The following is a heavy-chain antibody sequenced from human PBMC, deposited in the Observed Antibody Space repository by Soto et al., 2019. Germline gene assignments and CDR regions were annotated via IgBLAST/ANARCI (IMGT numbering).Heavy chain of an antibody. V-gene: IGHV3-23*01. CDR3: ARDYDILTVQKISHTFDY. CDR2: ISSGGGGT. J-gene: IGHJ4*02. Sequence: GGSLRLSCAASGFTFSSYAMTWVRQAPGKGLEWVSGISSGGGGTYYADSVKGRFTISRDNSKNTLYLQMNSLRAEDTAVYYCARDYDILTVQKISHTFDYWGQGTLVTVSS. D-gene: IGHD3-9*01. CDR1: GFTFSSYA.